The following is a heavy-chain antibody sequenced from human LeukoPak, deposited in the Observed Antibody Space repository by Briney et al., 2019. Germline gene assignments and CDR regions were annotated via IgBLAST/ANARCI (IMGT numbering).Heavy chain of an antibody. CDR2: FDPEDGEV. J-gene: IGHJ4*02. D-gene: IGHD5-18*01. CDR3: ATAGYSYGLSTLTFYFES. V-gene: IGHV1-24*01. CDR1: GYSLTESS. Sequence: ASVKVSCKLSGYSLTESSMHWVRQAPGKGLEWMGGFDPEDGEVIHAQKFQGRVTMTEDTSTDTAYMELNSLRSEDTAVYYCATAGYSYGLSTLTFYFESWGQGTPVTVSS.